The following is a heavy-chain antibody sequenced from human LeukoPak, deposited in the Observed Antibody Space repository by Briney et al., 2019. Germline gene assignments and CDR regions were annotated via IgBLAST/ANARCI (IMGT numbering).Heavy chain of an antibody. CDR3: ARSNYYGSGTPDYYYGMDV. V-gene: IGHV1-69*13. CDR2: IIPIFGTS. CDR1: GGTFNSYG. J-gene: IGHJ6*04. Sequence: ASVKVSCKATGGTFNSYGVSWVRQAPGQGLEWMGGIIPIFGTSTYAQKFQGRVTITADESTSTAYMELCSLRSEDTAVYYCARSNYYGSGTPDYYYGMDVWGIGTTVTVSS. D-gene: IGHD3-10*01.